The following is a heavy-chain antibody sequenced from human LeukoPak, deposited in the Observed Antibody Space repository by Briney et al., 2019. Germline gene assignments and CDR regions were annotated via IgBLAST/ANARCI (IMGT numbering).Heavy chain of an antibody. D-gene: IGHD6-19*01. J-gene: IGHJ4*02. CDR2: IYTSGST. Sequence: SETLSLTCTVSGGSISSGSYYWSWIRQPAGKGLEWIGRIYTSGSTNYNPSLKSRVTISVDTSKNQFSLKLSSVTAADTAVYYCARHSRGPGFDYWGQGTLVTVSS. CDR3: ARHSRGPGFDY. CDR1: GGSISSGSYY. V-gene: IGHV4-61*02.